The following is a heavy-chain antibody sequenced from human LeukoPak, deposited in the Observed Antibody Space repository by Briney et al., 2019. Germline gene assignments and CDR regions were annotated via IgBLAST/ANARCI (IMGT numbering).Heavy chain of an antibody. CDR3: ARRFCTNGVCYHDRGAFDI. Sequence: ASVKVSCTASGGTFSSYAISWVRQAPGQGLEWMGGIIPIFGTTNYAQKLQGRVTITADKSTSTAYMALSSLRSEDTAVYYCARRFCTNGVCYHDRGAFDIWGQGTMVTVSS. CDR1: GGTFSSYA. J-gene: IGHJ3*02. V-gene: IGHV1-69*06. D-gene: IGHD2-8*01. CDR2: IIPIFGTT.